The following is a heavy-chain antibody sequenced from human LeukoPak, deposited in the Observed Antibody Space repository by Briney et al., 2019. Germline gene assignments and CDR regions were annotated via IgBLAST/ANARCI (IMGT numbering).Heavy chain of an antibody. CDR1: GGSISSYY. D-gene: IGHD4-17*01. Sequence: PSETLSLTCTVSGGSISSYYWSWIRQPPGKGLEWIGHIYYSGSTNYNPSLKSRVTISVDTSKNQFSLKLSSVTAADTAVYYCARVGDVCYFDYWGQGTLVTVSS. V-gene: IGHV4-59*08. CDR3: ARVGDVCYFDY. J-gene: IGHJ4*02. CDR2: IYYSGST.